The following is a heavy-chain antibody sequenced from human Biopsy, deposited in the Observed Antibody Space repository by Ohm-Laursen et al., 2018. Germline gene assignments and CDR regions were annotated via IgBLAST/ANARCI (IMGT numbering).Heavy chain of an antibody. CDR1: GFTFSSSA. CDR2: IVVGSGHT. J-gene: IGHJ6*02. CDR3: AATSTLYYYYAMDV. V-gene: IGHV1-58*01. Sequence: SVKVSCKASGFTFSSSAVQWVRQARGQRLEWIGWIVVGSGHTDYAQKFQERVTITRDMSTSTAYMELTSLRSEDTAVYYCAATSTLYYYYAMDVWDQGTTVTVSS.